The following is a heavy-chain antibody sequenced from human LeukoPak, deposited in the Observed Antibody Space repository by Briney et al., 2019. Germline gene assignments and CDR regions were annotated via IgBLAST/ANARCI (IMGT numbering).Heavy chain of an antibody. CDR2: ISGSGGST. D-gene: IGHD2-2*01. V-gene: IGHV3-23*01. Sequence: PGGSLRLSCAASGFTFSSYAMSWVRQAPGKGLEWVSAISGSGGSTYYADSVKGRFTISRDNAKNSLYLQMNSLRAEDTAVYYCARGFIYCSSTSCYRAAFDIWGQGTMVTVSS. CDR3: ARGFIYCSSTSCYRAAFDI. J-gene: IGHJ3*02. CDR1: GFTFSSYA.